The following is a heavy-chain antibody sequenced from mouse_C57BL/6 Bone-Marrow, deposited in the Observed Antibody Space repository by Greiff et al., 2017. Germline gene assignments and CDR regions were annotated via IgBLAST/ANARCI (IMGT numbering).Heavy chain of an antibody. CDR3: ARRLRRYYYAMDY. CDR1: GYTFTSSG. D-gene: IGHD1-2*01. CDR2: IYPRSGNT. Sequence: QVQLQQSGAELARPGASVKLSCKASGYTFTSSGISWVKQRTGQGLEWIGEIYPRSGNTYYNEKFKGKATLTADKSSSTAYMELRSLTSEDSAVYFCARRLRRYYYAMDYWGQGTSVTVSS. V-gene: IGHV1-81*01. J-gene: IGHJ4*01.